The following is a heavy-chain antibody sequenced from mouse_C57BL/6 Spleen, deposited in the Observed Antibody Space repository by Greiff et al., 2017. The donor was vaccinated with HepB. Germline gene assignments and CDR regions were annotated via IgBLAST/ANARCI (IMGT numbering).Heavy chain of an antibody. D-gene: IGHD2-5*01. Sequence: QVQLQQSGPELVKPGASVKISCKASGYSFTSYYIHWVKQRPGQGLEWIGWIYPGSGNTKYNEKFKGKATLTADTSSSTAYMQLSSLTSEDSAVYYCARGGESNFLYWYFDVWGTGTTVTVSS. V-gene: IGHV1-66*01. CDR1: GYSFTSYY. CDR3: ARGGESNFLYWYFDV. J-gene: IGHJ1*03. CDR2: IYPGSGNT.